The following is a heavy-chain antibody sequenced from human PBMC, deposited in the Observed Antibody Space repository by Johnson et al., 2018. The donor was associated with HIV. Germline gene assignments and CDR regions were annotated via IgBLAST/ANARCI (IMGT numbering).Heavy chain of an antibody. Sequence: QVQLVESGGGVVQPGRSLRLSCAASGFTFTSFGMHWVRQAPGQGLEWVAVISYDGNNKYYADSVKGRFTISRDNSKNTLYLQMNSLRAEDTAVYYCAKDSLLGYCSGGSCYDDDAFDIWGQGTMVTVSS. CDR2: ISYDGNNK. CDR1: GFTFTSFG. CDR3: AKDSLLGYCSGGSCYDDDAFDI. V-gene: IGHV3-30*18. D-gene: IGHD2-15*01. J-gene: IGHJ3*02.